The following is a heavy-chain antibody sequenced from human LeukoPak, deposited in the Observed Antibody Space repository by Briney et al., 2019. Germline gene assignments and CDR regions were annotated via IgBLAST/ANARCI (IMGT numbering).Heavy chain of an antibody. D-gene: IGHD1-26*01. CDR1: GFTFSSYA. CDR3: ARDLPAEWELLGGYYFDY. J-gene: IGHJ4*02. V-gene: IGHV3-30-3*01. CDR2: ISYDGSNK. Sequence: GRSLRLSCAASGFTFSSYAMHWVRQAPGKGLEWVAVISYDGSNKYYADYVKGRFTISRDNSKNTLYLQMNSLRAEDTAVYYCARDLPAEWELLGGYYFDYWGQGTLVTVSS.